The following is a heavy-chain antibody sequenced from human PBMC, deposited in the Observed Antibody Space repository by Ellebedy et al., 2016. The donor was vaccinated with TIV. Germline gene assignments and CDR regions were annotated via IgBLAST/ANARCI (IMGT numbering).Heavy chain of an antibody. CDR1: GYTFTSYG. CDR3: ARDYPSKFTGFAF. Sequence: ASVKVSCKASGYTFTSYGISWVRQAPGQGLEWMGWISAYNGNTNYAQKLQGRVTMTRDTSTSTVYMELSSLRSEDTAVYYCARDYPSKFTGFAFWGQGTLVTVSS. CDR2: ISAYNGNT. J-gene: IGHJ5*01. V-gene: IGHV1-18*01.